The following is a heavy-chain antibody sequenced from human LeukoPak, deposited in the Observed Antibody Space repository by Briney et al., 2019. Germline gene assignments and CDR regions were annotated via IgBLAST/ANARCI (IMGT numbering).Heavy chain of an antibody. J-gene: IGHJ4*02. Sequence: GGSLRLSCAAPGFTVSSYYMNWVRQAPGKELEWVSVIYTGGGRYYADSVRGRFTISRDTSKNMVFLQMNSLRVEDTAVYYCARGIDYWGRGTLVTVSS. CDR3: ARGIDY. V-gene: IGHV3-53*01. CDR2: IYTGGGR. CDR1: GFTVSSYY.